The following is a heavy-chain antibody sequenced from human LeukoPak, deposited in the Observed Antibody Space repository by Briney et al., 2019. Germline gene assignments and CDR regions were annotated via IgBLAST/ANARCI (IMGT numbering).Heavy chain of an antibody. J-gene: IGHJ4*02. V-gene: IGHV3-48*01. CDR1: GFTFSTYN. D-gene: IGHD3-22*01. Sequence: GGSLRLSCAASGFTFSTYNMNWVRQAPGKGLEWISYISADSSTVQYPDSVRGRFTTSRDNAKNSLYLQMNSLRAEDTAVYYCVRDNSRGQSLGVIYWGQGSLVTVSS. CDR2: ISADSSTV. CDR3: VRDNSRGQSLGVIY.